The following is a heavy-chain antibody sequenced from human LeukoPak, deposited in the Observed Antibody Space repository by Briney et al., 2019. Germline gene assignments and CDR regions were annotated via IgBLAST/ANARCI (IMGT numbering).Heavy chain of an antibody. V-gene: IGHV4-59*12. Sequence: SETLSLTCTVSGDSISTYYWSWIRQPPGKGLEWIGYIYYSGSTNYNPSLKSRVTISVDTSKNQFSLKLSSVTAADTAVYYCARDGPVGRTIFGVVIRSFGWFDPWGQGTLVTVSS. CDR1: GDSISTYY. CDR2: IYYSGST. D-gene: IGHD3-3*01. J-gene: IGHJ5*02. CDR3: ARDGPVGRTIFGVVIRSFGWFDP.